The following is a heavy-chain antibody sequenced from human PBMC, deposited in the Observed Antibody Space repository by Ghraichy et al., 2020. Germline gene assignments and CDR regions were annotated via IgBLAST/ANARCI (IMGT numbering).Heavy chain of an antibody. CDR1: GGSFSGYY. CDR2: INHSGST. D-gene: IGHD3-3*01. CDR3: ARFWSGFYYYYYGMDV. V-gene: IGHV4-34*01. Sequence: ESLNISCAVYGGSFSGYYWSWIRQPPGKGLEWIGEINHSGSTNYNPSLKSRVTISVDTSKNQFSLKLSSVTAADTAVYYCARFWSGFYYYYYGMDVWGQGTTVTVSS. J-gene: IGHJ6*02.